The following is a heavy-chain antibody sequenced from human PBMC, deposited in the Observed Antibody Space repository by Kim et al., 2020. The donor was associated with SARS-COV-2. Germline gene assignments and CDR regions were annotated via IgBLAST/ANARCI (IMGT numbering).Heavy chain of an antibody. V-gene: IGHV3-15*01. CDR1: GFTFSNAW. D-gene: IGHD4-17*01. Sequence: GGSLRLSCAASGFTFSNAWMSWVRQAPGKGLEWVGRIKSKTDGGTTDYAAPVKGRFTISRDDSKNTLYLQMNSLKTEDTAVYYCTTDPYGDYGSDFDYWGQGTLVTVSS. CDR2: IKSKTDGGTT. J-gene: IGHJ4*02. CDR3: TTDPYGDYGSDFDY.